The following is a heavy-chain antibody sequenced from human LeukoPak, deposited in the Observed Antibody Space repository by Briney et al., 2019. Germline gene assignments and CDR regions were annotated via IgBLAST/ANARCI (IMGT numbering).Heavy chain of an antibody. CDR3: AKARYGYSSGWTGDYFDY. V-gene: IGHV3-43D*03. Sequence: GGSLRLSCAASGFTFDDYAMHWVRQAPGKGLEWVSLISWDGGSTYYADSVKGRFTISRDNTKNSLYLQMNSLRAEDTALYYCAKARYGYSSGWTGDYFDYWGQGTLVTVSS. D-gene: IGHD6-19*01. CDR2: ISWDGGST. CDR1: GFTFDDYA. J-gene: IGHJ4*02.